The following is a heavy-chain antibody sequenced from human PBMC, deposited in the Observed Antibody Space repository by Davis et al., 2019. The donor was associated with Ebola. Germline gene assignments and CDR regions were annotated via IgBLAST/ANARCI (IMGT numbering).Heavy chain of an antibody. CDR2: IYSGGST. CDR3: AVTGESWYFDL. CDR1: GFTVSSDY. V-gene: IGHV3-53*01. D-gene: IGHD7-27*01. Sequence: GGSLRLSCVASGFTVSSDYMSWVRQAPGKGLEWVSVIYSGGSTYYADSVKGRFTISRDNSKNTLYLQMNSLRAEDTAVYYCAVTGESWYFDLWGRGTLVTVSS. J-gene: IGHJ2*01.